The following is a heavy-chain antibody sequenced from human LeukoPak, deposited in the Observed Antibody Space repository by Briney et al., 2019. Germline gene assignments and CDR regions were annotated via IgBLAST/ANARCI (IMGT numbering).Heavy chain of an antibody. CDR2: ISYDGATK. J-gene: IGHJ5*02. Sequence: GRSLRLSCAASGFTFNSYVMHWVRQAPGKGLEWVAVISYDGATKYYAGPVEGRFTISRDNSKNTLYLQMNSLRAEDTAAYYCARDQRPRGWSYNYFDLWGQGTLVTVSS. D-gene: IGHD6-19*01. CDR3: ARDQRPRGWSYNYFDL. CDR1: GFTFNSYV. V-gene: IGHV3-30*01.